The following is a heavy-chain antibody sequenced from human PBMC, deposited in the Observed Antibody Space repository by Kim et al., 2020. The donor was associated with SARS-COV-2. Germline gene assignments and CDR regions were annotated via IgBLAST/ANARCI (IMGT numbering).Heavy chain of an antibody. J-gene: IGHJ5*02. V-gene: IGHV4-39*01. D-gene: IGHD4-4*01. CDR1: GGSITTYPYN. Sequence: SETLSLTCAVSGGSITTYPYNWGWMRRPPGQGLEWIGTISYSGTTYYNPSLTSRVTISVDTSKNQFSLKLSSVTAADTSVYYCARHPTGFPNWFDTWGQG. CDR2: ISYSGTT. CDR3: ARHPTGFPNWFDT.